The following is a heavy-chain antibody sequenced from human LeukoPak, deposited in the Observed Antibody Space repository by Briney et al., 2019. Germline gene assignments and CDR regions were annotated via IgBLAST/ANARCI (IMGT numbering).Heavy chain of an antibody. V-gene: IGHV3-7*05. CDR3: ARVKSDTAVDDY. CDR2: IKQDGSAK. J-gene: IGHJ4*02. CDR1: GFTFSTYW. Sequence: GGSLRLSCAASGFTFSTYWMSWVRQAPGKGLECVANIKQDGSAKFYVDSVKGRFTISRDNAKNSLYLQMNILRAEDTAVYYCARVKSDTAVDDYWGQGTLVTVSS. D-gene: IGHD5-18*01.